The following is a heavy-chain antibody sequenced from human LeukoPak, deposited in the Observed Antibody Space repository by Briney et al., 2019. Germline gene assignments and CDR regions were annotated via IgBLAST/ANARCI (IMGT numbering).Heavy chain of an antibody. J-gene: IGHJ6*03. CDR2: ISSSGSTI. V-gene: IGHV3-11*04. CDR1: GGSISSYY. Sequence: PSETLSLTCTVSGGSISSYYMSWIRQAPGKGLEWVSYISSSGSTIYYADSVKGRFTISRDNAKNSLYLQMNSLRAEDTAVYYCARDKDSYYDFWSGYPSHYYYMDVWGKGTTVTVSS. D-gene: IGHD3-3*01. CDR3: ARDKDSYYDFWSGYPSHYYYMDV.